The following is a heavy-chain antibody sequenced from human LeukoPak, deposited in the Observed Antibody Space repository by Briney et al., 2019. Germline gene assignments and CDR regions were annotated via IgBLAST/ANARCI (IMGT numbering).Heavy chain of an antibody. V-gene: IGHV1-18*01. CDR2: ISAYNGNT. J-gene: IGHJ4*02. CDR3: ARDGYSSGWLESADY. D-gene: IGHD6-19*01. CDR1: GYTFTSYG. Sequence: ASVKVSCKASGYTFTSYGISWVRQAPGQGLEWMGWISAYNGNTNYAQKFQGRVTITTDESTSTAYMELSSLRSEDTAVYYCARDGYSSGWLESADYWGQGTLVTVSS.